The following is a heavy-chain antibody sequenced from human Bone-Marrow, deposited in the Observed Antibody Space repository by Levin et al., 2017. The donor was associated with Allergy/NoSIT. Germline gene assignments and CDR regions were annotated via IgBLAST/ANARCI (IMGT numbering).Heavy chain of an antibody. CDR1: GFTFSSYW. J-gene: IGHJ4*02. Sequence: GESLKISCAASGFTFSSYWMHWVRQAPGKGLVWVSRINSDGSSTSYADSVKGRFTISRDNAKNTLYLQMNSLRAEDTAVYYCARDWGGDSDGGHFDYWGQGTLVTVSS. D-gene: IGHD5-18*01. CDR2: INSDGSST. CDR3: ARDWGGDSDGGHFDY. V-gene: IGHV3-74*01.